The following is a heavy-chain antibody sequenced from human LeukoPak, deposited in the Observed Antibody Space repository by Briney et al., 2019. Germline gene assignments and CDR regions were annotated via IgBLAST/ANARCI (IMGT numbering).Heavy chain of an antibody. CDR2: ISSSSSTI. CDR1: GFTFSSYS. J-gene: IGHJ6*03. D-gene: IGHD1-14*01. CDR3: ARDHNLWTLNALHYYYYYMDV. V-gene: IGHV3-48*01. Sequence: GGSLRLSCTASGFTFSSYSMNWVRQAPGKGLEWVSYISSSSSTIYYADSVKGRFTISRDNAKNSLYLQMNSLRAEDTAVYYCARDHNLWTLNALHYYYYYMDVWGKGTTVTVSS.